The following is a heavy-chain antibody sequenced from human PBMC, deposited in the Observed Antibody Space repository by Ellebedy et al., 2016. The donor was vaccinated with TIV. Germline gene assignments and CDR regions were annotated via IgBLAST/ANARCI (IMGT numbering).Heavy chain of an antibody. CDR3: ASQGYSSSWTTYMDV. Sequence: GGSLRLXXAASGFTVSSNYMSWVRQAPGKGLEWVSVIYRGGNTYYADSVKGRFTISRDNSKNTLYLQMNSLRAEDTAVYYCASQGYSSSWTTYMDVWGQGTTVTVSS. D-gene: IGHD6-13*01. CDR2: IYRGGNT. V-gene: IGHV3-66*04. J-gene: IGHJ6*02. CDR1: GFTVSSNY.